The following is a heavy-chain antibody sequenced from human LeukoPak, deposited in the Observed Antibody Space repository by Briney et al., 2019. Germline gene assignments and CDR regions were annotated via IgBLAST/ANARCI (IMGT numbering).Heavy chain of an antibody. J-gene: IGHJ4*02. CDR1: GFTFDDYG. V-gene: IGHV3-20*04. Sequence: PGGSLRLSCAVSGFTFDDYGMSWVRQAPGKGLEWVSGINWNGGRTGYADSVKGRFTISRDNSKNFLYLQMNSLRTEDTALYYCARSLPDYFDYWGQGTLVTVSS. CDR2: INWNGGRT. CDR3: ARSLPDYFDY.